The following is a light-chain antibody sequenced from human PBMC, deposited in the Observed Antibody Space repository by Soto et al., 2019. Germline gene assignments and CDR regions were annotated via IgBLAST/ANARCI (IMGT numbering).Light chain of an antibody. CDR2: DAS. CDR1: QGIGDT. J-gene: IGKJ5*01. V-gene: IGKV3-20*01. CDR3: QQYGSSPIT. Sequence: EVVMTQSPVTLSVSPGEGVTLSCRASQGIGDTLAWYQHKPGQTPRLLIYDASNRATGIPARFSGSGSGTDFTLTISSLEPEDFAVYYCQQYGSSPITFGQGTRLEIK.